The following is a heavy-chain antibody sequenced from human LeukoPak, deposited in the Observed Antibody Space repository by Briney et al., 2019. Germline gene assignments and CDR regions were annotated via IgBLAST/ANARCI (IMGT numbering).Heavy chain of an antibody. V-gene: IGHV3-11*06. CDR2: ISSSSSYT. Sequence: GGSLRLSCAASGFTFSDYYMSWIRQAPGKGLEWVSYISSSSSYTNCADSVKGRFTVSRDNAKNSLYLQMNSLRAEDTAVYYCARDPGYCSGGSCQTSFDIWGQGTMVTVSS. D-gene: IGHD2-15*01. J-gene: IGHJ3*02. CDR1: GFTFSDYY. CDR3: ARDPGYCSGGSCQTSFDI.